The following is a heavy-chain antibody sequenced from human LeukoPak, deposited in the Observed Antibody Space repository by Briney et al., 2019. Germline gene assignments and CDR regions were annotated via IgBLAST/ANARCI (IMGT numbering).Heavy chain of an antibody. CDR3: ARVPDSSSWYSDAFDI. CDR2: ISSSSSYI. Sequence: GGSLRLSCAASGFTFSSYTMNWVRQAPGKGLEWVSSISSSSSYIYYADSVKGRFTISRDNAKDSLYLQMNSLRAEDTAVYYCARVPDSSSWYSDAFDIWGQGTMVTVSS. D-gene: IGHD6-13*01. J-gene: IGHJ3*02. CDR1: GFTFSSYT. V-gene: IGHV3-21*01.